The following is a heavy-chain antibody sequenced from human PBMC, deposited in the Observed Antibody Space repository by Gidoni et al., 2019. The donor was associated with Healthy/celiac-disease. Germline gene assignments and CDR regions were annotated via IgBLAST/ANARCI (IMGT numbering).Heavy chain of an antibody. D-gene: IGHD2-2*01. CDR1: GGSFSGYY. Sequence: QVQLQQWGAGLLKPSETLSLTCAVYGGSFSGYYWSWIRQPPGKGLEWIGEINHSGSTNYNPSLKSRVTISVDTSKNQFSLKLSSVTAADTAVYYCARGRPSGPYCSSTSCYRFYNWFDPWGQGTLVTVSS. J-gene: IGHJ5*02. CDR2: INHSGST. CDR3: ARGRPSGPYCSSTSCYRFYNWFDP. V-gene: IGHV4-34*01.